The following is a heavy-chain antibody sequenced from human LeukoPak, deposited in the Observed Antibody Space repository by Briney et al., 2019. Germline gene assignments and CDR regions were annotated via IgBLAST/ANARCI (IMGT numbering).Heavy chain of an antibody. Sequence: GGSLRLSCAASGFTFTSYAMHWVRQAPGKGLVWVSRINSDGNTTYYADSVKGRFTISRDNAKNTLYLQMNSLRAEDTAVYYCAGGGSITVAGYWGRGTLVTVSS. J-gene: IGHJ4*02. CDR1: GFTFTSYA. V-gene: IGHV3-74*01. D-gene: IGHD6-19*01. CDR2: INSDGNTT. CDR3: AGGGSITVAGY.